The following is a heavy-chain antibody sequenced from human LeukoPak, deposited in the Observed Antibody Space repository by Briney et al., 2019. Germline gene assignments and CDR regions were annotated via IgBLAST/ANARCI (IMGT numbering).Heavy chain of an antibody. D-gene: IGHD6-19*01. CDR3: ARVGGSGWFDY. J-gene: IGHJ4*02. CDR2: IYYSEST. Sequence: SETLSLTCTVSGASVSSGLYYRSWIRQSPGKGLDGIGRIYYSESTDCTTSLKSRVTISVDTSKNQFFLKLNSVTAADTAVYFCARVGGSGWFDYWGQGTLVAASS. V-gene: IGHV4-61*01. CDR1: GASVSSGLYY.